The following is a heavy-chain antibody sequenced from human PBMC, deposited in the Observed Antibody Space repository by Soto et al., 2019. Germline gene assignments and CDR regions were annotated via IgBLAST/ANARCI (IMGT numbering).Heavy chain of an antibody. CDR2: IIPMFGIP. D-gene: IGHD3-16*01. Sequence: QVQLVQSGAEVKKPGSSVKVSCKASGGTLNKHAITWVRRAPGQGLEWLGGIIPMFGIPNYPQKFQGRVTIPADAATNTSHMALHIRTSDDTAVDDCARGGTRVWLKGAYDVCGQGTMVTVSS. CDR3: ARGGTRVWLKGAYDV. V-gene: IGHV1-69*01. CDR1: GGTLNKHA. J-gene: IGHJ3*01.